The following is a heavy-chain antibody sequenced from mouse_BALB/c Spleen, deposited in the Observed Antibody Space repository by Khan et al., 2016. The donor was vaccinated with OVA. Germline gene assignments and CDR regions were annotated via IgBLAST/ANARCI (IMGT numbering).Heavy chain of an antibody. J-gene: IGHJ3*01. D-gene: IGHD2-1*01. CDR2: IFPGTGTT. CDR3: ARGYFGNYEFVY. Sequence: QVQLQQSGAELVKPGASVKLSCKTYGYTFTNYWIQWIKQRPGQGLGWIGQIFPGTGTTYYNQNFKGKATLTVDTSSNTAYMHLSSLTSEDSAVYLCARGYFGNYEFVYWGQGTLVTVSP. CDR1: GYTFTNYW. V-gene: IGHV1S132*01.